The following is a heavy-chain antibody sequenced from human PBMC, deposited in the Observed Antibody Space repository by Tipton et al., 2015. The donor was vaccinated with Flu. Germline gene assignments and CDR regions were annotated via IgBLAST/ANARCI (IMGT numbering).Heavy chain of an antibody. CDR1: DGSISSSNYY. Sequence: TLSLTCTVSDGSISSSNYYWGWIRQPPGKGLQWIASINYSGRSYYSPSLKGRVTISADTSKNQFSLKLSSVTAADTAVYYCASKVANWGVWEPLDYWGQGTLVTVSS. CDR3: ASKVANWGVWEPLDY. CDR2: INYSGRS. J-gene: IGHJ4*02. D-gene: IGHD7-27*01. V-gene: IGHV4-39*07.